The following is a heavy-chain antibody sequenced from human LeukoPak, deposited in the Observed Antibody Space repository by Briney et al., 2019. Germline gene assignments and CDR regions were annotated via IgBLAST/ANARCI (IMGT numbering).Heavy chain of an antibody. J-gene: IGHJ4*02. D-gene: IGHD4-17*01. V-gene: IGHV3-20*04. CDR2: INWNGGST. CDR3: ARWRRSDDYGDYRAYFDY. Sequence: PGGSLRLSCAASGFTFSSYSMNWVRQAPGKGLEWVSGINWNGGSTGYADSVKGRFTISRDNAKNSLYLQMNSLRAEDTALYYCARWRRSDDYGDYRAYFDYWGQGTLVTVSS. CDR1: GFTFSSYS.